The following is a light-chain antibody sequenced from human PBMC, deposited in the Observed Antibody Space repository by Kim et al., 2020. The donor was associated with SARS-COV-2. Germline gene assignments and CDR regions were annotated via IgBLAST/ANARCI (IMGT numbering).Light chain of an antibody. V-gene: IGLV1-40*01. J-gene: IGLJ2*01. CDR3: QSFDSSLSGVL. Sequence: SVTISCTAGSSNIGAGSDVHWYQQFPPPAPKLLIFSNNNRPSRVPHRFSGSKSGTSASLAITGRQAEDDADYYCQSFDSSLSGVLFGGGTKVTVL. CDR2: SNN. CDR1: SSNIGAGSD.